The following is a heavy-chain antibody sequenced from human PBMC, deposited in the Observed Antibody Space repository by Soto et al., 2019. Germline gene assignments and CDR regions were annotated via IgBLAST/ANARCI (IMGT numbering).Heavy chain of an antibody. CDR3: ARVLSIAAALDY. J-gene: IGHJ4*02. CDR1: GYTFTSYA. D-gene: IGHD6-13*01. CDR2: INAGNGNT. Sequence: GASVKVSCKASGYTFTSYAMHWVRQAPGQRLEWMGWINAGNGNTKYSQKFQDRVTITRDTSASTAYMELSSLRSEDTAVYYCARVLSIAAALDYWGQGTLVTVSS. V-gene: IGHV1-3*01.